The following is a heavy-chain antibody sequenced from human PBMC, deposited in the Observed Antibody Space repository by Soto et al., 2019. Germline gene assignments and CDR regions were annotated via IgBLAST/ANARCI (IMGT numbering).Heavy chain of an antibody. CDR2: ISAYNGKT. J-gene: IGHJ3*02. CDR1: GYTFTSYG. V-gene: IGHV1-18*01. CDR3: AGLTMAHDAFDI. D-gene: IGHD3-10*01. Sequence: QVQLEQSGAEVKKPGASVKVSCKASGYTFTSYGISWVRQAPGQGLEWMGWISAYNGKTNYAQKLQGRVTMTTDTSTSTAYLELRSLRSDDTAVYYCAGLTMAHDAFDIWGRGTMVTVSS.